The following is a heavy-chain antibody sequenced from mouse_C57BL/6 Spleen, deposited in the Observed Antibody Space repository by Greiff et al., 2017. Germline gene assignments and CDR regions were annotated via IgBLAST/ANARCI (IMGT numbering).Heavy chain of an antibody. Sequence: QVQLQQSGAELVRPGTSVKVSCKASGYAFTHYLIEWVKQRPGQGLEWIGVINPGGGGTNYNEKFKGKATLTADKSSSTAYMQLSSLTSEDSVVYFCARRYIWYFDFWGTGTTVTGSS. CDR2: INPGGGGT. CDR3: ARRYIWYFDF. J-gene: IGHJ1*03. CDR1: GYAFTHYL. V-gene: IGHV1-54*01. D-gene: IGHD1-3*01.